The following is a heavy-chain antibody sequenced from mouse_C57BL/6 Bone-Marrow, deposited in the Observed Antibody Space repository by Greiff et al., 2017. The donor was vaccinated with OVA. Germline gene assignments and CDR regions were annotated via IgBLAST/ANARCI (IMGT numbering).Heavy chain of an antibody. CDR1: GFTFSDYY. CDR3: ARRWAMDY. CDR2: ISNGGGST. D-gene: IGHD1-1*02. Sequence: EVMLVESGGGLVQPGGSLKLSCAASGFTFSDYYMYWVRQTPEKRLEWVAYISNGGGSTYYPDTVKGRFTISRDNAKNTLYLQMSRLKSEDTAMYYCARRWAMDYWGQGTSVTVSS. J-gene: IGHJ4*01. V-gene: IGHV5-12*01.